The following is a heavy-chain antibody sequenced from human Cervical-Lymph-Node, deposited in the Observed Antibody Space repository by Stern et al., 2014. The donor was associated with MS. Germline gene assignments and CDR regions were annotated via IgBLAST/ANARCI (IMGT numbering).Heavy chain of an antibody. CDR1: GGSISSSSYY. D-gene: IGHD6-13*01. CDR3: ARHGYSLFSFQH. CDR2: IYYSGST. Sequence: QLQLQESGPGLVKPSETLSLTCTVSGGSISSSSYYWGWIRQPPGKGLEWIGSIYYSGSTYYNPSLKSRVTISVDTSKNQFSLKRSSGPAADTAVYYCARHGYSLFSFQHWGQGTLVTVSS. J-gene: IGHJ1*01. V-gene: IGHV4-39*01.